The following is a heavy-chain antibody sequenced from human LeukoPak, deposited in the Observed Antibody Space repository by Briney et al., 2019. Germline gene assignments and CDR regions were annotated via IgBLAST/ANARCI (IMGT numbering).Heavy chain of an antibody. V-gene: IGHV1-18*01. Sequence: ASVKVSCKASGYTFTSYGISWVRQAPGQGLEWMGWISAYNGNTNYAQKLQGRVTMTTDTSTSTAYMELRSLRSDDTAVYYCARGRYCSGGSCYTCNWFDPWGQGTLVTVSS. D-gene: IGHD2-15*01. J-gene: IGHJ5*02. CDR1: GYTFTSYG. CDR2: ISAYNGNT. CDR3: ARGRYCSGGSCYTCNWFDP.